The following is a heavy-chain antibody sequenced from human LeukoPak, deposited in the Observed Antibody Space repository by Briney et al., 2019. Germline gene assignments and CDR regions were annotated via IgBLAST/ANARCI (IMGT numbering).Heavy chain of an antibody. Sequence: GGSLRLSCAASGFVFSKYAMSWVRQAPRKGLEWVSAVSASADSTYYADSVKGRFTISRDNVNNILHLQMNSLRAEDTAVYYCVRNNWNSVYYGMDVWGQGTTVTVSS. J-gene: IGHJ6*02. D-gene: IGHD1-7*01. V-gene: IGHV3-23*01. CDR2: VSASADST. CDR1: GFVFSKYA. CDR3: VRNNWNSVYYGMDV.